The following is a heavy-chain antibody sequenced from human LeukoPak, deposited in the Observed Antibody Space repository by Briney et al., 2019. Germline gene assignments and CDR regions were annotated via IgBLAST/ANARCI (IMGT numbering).Heavy chain of an antibody. CDR1: GFTFSSHT. J-gene: IGHJ6*02. CDR3: AGDRVAVAGSSLNGMDV. D-gene: IGHD6-19*01. Sequence: GGSLRLSCAASGFTFSSHTMSWVRQAPGKGLEWVSGISGSGVNTYYANSVKGRFTISRDKFMNTLYLQMNSLRAEDTAVYYCAGDRVAVAGSSLNGMDVWGQGTTVTVSS. CDR2: ISGSGVNT. V-gene: IGHV3-23*01.